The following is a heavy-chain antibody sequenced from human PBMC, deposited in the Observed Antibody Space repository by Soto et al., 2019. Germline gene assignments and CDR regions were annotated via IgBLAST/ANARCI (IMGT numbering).Heavy chain of an antibody. CDR2: IYKTGS. J-gene: IGHJ5*02. D-gene: IGHD2-21*01. Sequence: SETLSLTCTVSGDSVSSTPYSWGWLRQPPGKGLEWIGSIYKTGSSYNPSLKSRVTISQDTSKTQFSLKLSSMTAADTAIYYCATLPTGFPNWIEPWGQGITVT. CDR3: ATLPTGFPNWIEP. V-gene: IGHV4-39*01. CDR1: GDSVSSTPYS.